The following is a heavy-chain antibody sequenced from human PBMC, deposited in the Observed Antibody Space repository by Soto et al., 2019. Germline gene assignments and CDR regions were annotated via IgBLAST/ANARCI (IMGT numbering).Heavy chain of an antibody. CDR2: IYWDDDK. J-gene: IGHJ3*02. V-gene: IGHV2-5*02. CDR1: GFSLSTSGVG. CDR3: AHRWDGYNRKLGDAFDI. D-gene: IGHD5-12*01. Sequence: QITLKESGPTLVKPTQTLTLTCTFSGFSLSTSGVGVGWIRQPPGKALEWLALIYWDDDKRYSPSLKSRLTITKDTSKTQVVLTMTNMDPVDTATYYCAHRWDGYNRKLGDAFDIWGQGTMVTVSS.